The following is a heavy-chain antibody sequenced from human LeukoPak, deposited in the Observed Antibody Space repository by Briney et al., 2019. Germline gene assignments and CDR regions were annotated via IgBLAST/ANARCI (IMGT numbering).Heavy chain of an antibody. CDR3: ARVSLQWLFSLYYFDY. J-gene: IGHJ4*02. D-gene: IGHD3-22*01. CDR2: ISYDRSNK. CDR1: RFTFSSYA. Sequence: GSLRLSCAASRFTFSSYAMHWVRQAPGKGLEWVAVISYDRSNKYYADSVKGRFTISRDNSKNTLYLQMNSLRAEDTAVYYCARVSLQWLFSLYYFDYWGQGTLVTVSS. V-gene: IGHV3-30*04.